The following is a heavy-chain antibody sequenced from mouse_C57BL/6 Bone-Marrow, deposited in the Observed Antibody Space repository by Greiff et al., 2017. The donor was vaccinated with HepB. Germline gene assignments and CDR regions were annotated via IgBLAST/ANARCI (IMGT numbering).Heavy chain of an antibody. D-gene: IGHD3-1*01. J-gene: IGHJ1*03. V-gene: IGHV1-64*01. Sequence: QVQLQQPGAELVKPGASVKLSCKASGYTFTSYWMHWVKQRPGQGLEWIGMIHPNSGSTNYNEKFKSKATLTVDKSSSTAYMQLSSLTSEDSAVYYCARERSSGYFDVWGTGTTVTVSS. CDR1: GYTFTSYW. CDR3: ARERSSGYFDV. CDR2: IHPNSGST.